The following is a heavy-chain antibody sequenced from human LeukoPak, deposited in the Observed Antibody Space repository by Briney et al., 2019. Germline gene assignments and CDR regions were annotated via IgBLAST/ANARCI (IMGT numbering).Heavy chain of an antibody. V-gene: IGHV4-34*01. J-gene: IGHJ4*02. D-gene: IGHD3-10*01. Sequence: SETLSLTGAVYGGSFSGYYWSWIRQPPGKGLEWIGEINHSGNTNYNPSLKSRVTISVDTSKNQFSLKLSSVTAADTAVYYCASGGAITMVRGVITYFDYWGQGTLVTVSS. CDR3: ASGGAITMVRGVITYFDY. CDR1: GGSFSGYY. CDR2: INHSGNT.